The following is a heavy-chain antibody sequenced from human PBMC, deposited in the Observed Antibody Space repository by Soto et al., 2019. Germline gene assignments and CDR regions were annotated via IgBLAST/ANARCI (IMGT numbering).Heavy chain of an antibody. V-gene: IGHV3-23*01. CDR3: AQDRGWGVVSPSHDY. J-gene: IGHJ4*02. CDR2: IRATGGET. D-gene: IGHD2-21*01. CDR1: GFTFRNFV. Sequence: EVQLLESGGGMVQPGGSLRVSCAASGFTFRNFVMSWVRQAPGKGLEWVSAIRATGGETFYADSVKGRFTISRDNSKNTSYLQMNSLRDEDTALYFCAQDRGWGVVSPSHDYWGQGTLVTVSS.